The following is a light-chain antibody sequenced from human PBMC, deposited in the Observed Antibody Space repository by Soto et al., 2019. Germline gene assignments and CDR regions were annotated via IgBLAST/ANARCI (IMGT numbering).Light chain of an antibody. V-gene: IGKV3-11*01. CDR3: QQRGNWPPTWT. CDR2: DAS. CDR1: QSVSTY. Sequence: EIVLTQSPATLSLSPGERATLSCRASQSVSTYLAWYQQKPGQAPRLLIYDASKRATGIPVRFSGSGSGTDFTLTITSLEPEDFGVYYCQQRGNWPPTWTFGQGTKVDIK. J-gene: IGKJ1*01.